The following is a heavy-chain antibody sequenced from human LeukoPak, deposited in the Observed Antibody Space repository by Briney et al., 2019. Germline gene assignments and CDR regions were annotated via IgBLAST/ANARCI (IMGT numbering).Heavy chain of an antibody. CDR2: IWYDGSNK. Sequence: GGSLRLSCAASGFTFSSYGMHWVRQAPGKGLEWVAVIWYDGSNKYYADSVKGRFTISRDNSKNTLYLQMNSLRAEGTAVYYCARDYDSSGYYYLYYYYGMDVWGQGTTVAVSS. J-gene: IGHJ6*02. CDR1: GFTFSSYG. CDR3: ARDYDSSGYYYLYYYYGMDV. V-gene: IGHV3-33*01. D-gene: IGHD3-22*01.